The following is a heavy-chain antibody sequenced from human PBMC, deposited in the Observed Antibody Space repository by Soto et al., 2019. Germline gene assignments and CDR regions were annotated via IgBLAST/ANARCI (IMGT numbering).Heavy chain of an antibody. CDR3: ARVNIVLMVYAIFGHYGMDV. CDR1: GFTFSSYS. Sequence: EVQLVESGGGLVQPGGSLRLSCAASGFTFSSYSMNWVRQAPGKGLEWVSYISSSSSTIYYADSVKGRFTISRDNAKNSLYLQMNSLRDEDTAVYYCARVNIVLMVYAIFGHYGMDVWGQGTTVTVSS. CDR2: ISSSSSTI. D-gene: IGHD2-8*01. J-gene: IGHJ6*02. V-gene: IGHV3-48*02.